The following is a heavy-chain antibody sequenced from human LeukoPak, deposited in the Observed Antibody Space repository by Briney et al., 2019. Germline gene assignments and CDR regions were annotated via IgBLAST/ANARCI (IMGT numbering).Heavy chain of an antibody. Sequence: SETLSLTCAVYGGSFSGYYWSWIRQPPGKGLEWIGEIYNSGSTIYNPSLKSRVTISVDTSKNQFSLNLISVTAADTAVYYCVRTYDYWGQGTLVTVSS. CDR1: GGSFSGYY. V-gene: IGHV4-34*01. CDR3: VRTYDY. J-gene: IGHJ4*02. CDR2: IYNSGST.